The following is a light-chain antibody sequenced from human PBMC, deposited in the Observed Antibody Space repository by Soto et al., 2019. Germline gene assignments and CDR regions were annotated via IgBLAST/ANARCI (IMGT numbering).Light chain of an antibody. CDR2: GAS. V-gene: IGKV3-20*01. CDR3: QQYGSSPT. CDR1: QSVSSSY. Sequence: IVLTHSPGTLSLSPVERATLSFGASQSVSSSYLAWYQQKPGQAPRLLIYGASSRATGIPDRFSGSGSGTDFTLTISRLEPEDFAVYYCQQYGSSPTFGQGTKGDIK. J-gene: IGKJ1*01.